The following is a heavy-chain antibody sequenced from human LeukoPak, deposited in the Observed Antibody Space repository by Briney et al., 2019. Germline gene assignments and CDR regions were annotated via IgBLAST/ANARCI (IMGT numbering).Heavy chain of an antibody. J-gene: IGHJ6*02. CDR1: GYTFTSYG. Sequence: GGSLRLSCAASGYTFTSYGISWVRQAPGQGLEWMGWISAYNGNTNYAQKLQGRVTMTTDTSTSTAYMELRSLRSDDTAVYYCARAGYYGSGSYYNGFDYYYYGMDVWGQGTTVTVSS. CDR2: ISAYNGNT. CDR3: ARAGYYGSGSYYNGFDYYYYGMDV. D-gene: IGHD3-10*01. V-gene: IGHV1-18*01.